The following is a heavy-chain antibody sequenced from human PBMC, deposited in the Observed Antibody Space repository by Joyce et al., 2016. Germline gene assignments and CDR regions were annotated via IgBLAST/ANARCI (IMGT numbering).Heavy chain of an antibody. CDR1: GGTFSSYA. CDR3: ARTRGYSGYDSYYFDY. J-gene: IGHJ4*02. D-gene: IGHD5-12*01. V-gene: IGHV1-69*06. CDR2: IIPFFPTT. Sequence: QVQLVQSGAEVKKPGSSVKVSCKASGGTFSSYAISWVRQAPGQGLEWLGGIIPFFPTTNCAQRFQGRVTITADTSTSTAYMELSSLRSEDTAVYYCARTRGYSGYDSYYFDYWGQGTLVTVSS.